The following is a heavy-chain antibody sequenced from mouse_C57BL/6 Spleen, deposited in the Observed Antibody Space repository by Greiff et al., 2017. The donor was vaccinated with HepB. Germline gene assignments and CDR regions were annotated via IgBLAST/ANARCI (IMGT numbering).Heavy chain of an antibody. V-gene: IGHV1-62-2*01. CDR2: FYPGSGSI. Sequence: LVKPGASVKLSCKASGYTFTEYTIHWVKQRSGQGLEWIGWFYPGSGSIKYNEKFKDKATLTADKSSSTVYMELSRLTSEDSAVYFCARQEDPPLGKYVAGLAYWGEGNLVTVSA. CDR1: GYTFTEYT. CDR3: ARQEDPPLGKYVAGLAY. D-gene: IGHD2-1*01. J-gene: IGHJ3*01.